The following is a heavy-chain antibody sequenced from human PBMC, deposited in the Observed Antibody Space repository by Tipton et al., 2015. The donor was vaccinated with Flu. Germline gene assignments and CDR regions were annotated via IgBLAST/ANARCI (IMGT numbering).Heavy chain of an antibody. CDR2: IYPSGGT. V-gene: IGHV4-4*07. J-gene: IGHJ6*02. CDR3: ARDSAAHYGMDV. CDR1: NGPINYFY. Sequence: LRLSCSVSNGPINYFYWSWIRQPAGKGLEWIGRIYPSGGTDYNPSLKSRVTISVDTSKNQFSLKLSSVTAADTAVYYCARDSAAHYGMDVWGQGTTVTVSS. D-gene: IGHD6-13*01.